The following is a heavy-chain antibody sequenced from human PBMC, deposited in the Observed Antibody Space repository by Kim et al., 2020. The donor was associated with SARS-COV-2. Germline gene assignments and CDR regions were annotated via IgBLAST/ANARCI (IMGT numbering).Heavy chain of an antibody. CDR3: ARTGRDTIFGVVITGGHYYHDGMDV. CDR2: INTNTGNP. CDR1: GYTFTSYA. J-gene: IGHJ6*02. D-gene: IGHD3-3*01. Sequence: ASVKVSCKASGYTFTSYAMNWVRQAPGQGLEWMGWINTNTGNPTYAQGFTGRFVFSLDTSVSTAYLQISSLKAEDTAVYYCARTGRDTIFGVVITGGHYYHDGMDVWGQGTTVTVSS. V-gene: IGHV7-4-1*02.